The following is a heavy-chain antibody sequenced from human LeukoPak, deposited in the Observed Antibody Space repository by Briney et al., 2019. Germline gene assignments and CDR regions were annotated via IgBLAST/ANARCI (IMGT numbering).Heavy chain of an antibody. CDR3: ARYPYCGGDCPAYYYGMDV. CDR1: GGSISRYY. CDR2: IYYSGST. Sequence: PSETLSLTCTVSGGSISRYYWSWIRQPPGGGLEWIGYIYYSGSTNYNPSLKSQVTISVDTSKNQSSLKLSSVTAADTAVCYCARYPYCGGDCPAYYYGMDVWGQGTTVTVSS. V-gene: IGHV4-59*01. J-gene: IGHJ6*02. D-gene: IGHD2-21*02.